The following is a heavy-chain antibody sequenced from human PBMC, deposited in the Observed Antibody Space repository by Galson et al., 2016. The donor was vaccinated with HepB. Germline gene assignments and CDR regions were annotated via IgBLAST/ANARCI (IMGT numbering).Heavy chain of an antibody. CDR1: GVTFGSYG. V-gene: IGHV3-30*18. CDR2: VSYDGSNK. D-gene: IGHD2-15*01. J-gene: IGHJ4*02. Sequence: SLRLSCAASGVTFGSYGMNWVRQAPGKGLEWLAVVSYDGSNKYYADSVKGRFTISRDNSKNTLFLQMNSLRAEDTAVYYCAKAPRSLYCSGGTCYSGFDSWGQGTLVTVSS. CDR3: AKAPRSLYCSGGTCYSGFDS.